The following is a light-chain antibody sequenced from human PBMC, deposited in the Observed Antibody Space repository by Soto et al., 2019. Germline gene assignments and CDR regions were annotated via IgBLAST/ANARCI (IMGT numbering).Light chain of an antibody. Sequence: EIVSTQSPGTLSLSPGERATLSCGASQSVSSSYLAWYQQKPGLAPRLLIYDASNRATGIPARFSGSGSGTDFTLTISSLEPEDFAVYYCQQRSNWPPGLTFGQGTRLEIK. V-gene: IGKV3D-20*02. CDR2: DAS. J-gene: IGKJ5*01. CDR1: QSVSSSY. CDR3: QQRSNWPPGLT.